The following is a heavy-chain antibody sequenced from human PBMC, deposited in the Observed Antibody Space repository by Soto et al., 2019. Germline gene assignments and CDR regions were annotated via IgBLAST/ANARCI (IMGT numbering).Heavy chain of an antibody. V-gene: IGHV3-7*05. J-gene: IGHJ4*02. CDR3: GGSSGWPGVYDY. D-gene: IGHD6-19*01. CDR2: IKQDGTAQ. CDR1: GFTFSTYW. Sequence: EVQLVESGGGLVQPGESLRLSCAASGFTFSTYWMTWVRQAPGKGLEWVANIKQDGTAQYYVGSVKGQFTISRDNAKNSLYLQMNSLRAEDTAVYYCGGSSGWPGVYDYWGQGTLVAVSS.